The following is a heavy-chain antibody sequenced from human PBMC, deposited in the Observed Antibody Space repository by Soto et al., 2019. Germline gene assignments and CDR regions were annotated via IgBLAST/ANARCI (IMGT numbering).Heavy chain of an antibody. CDR1: GYSTTKYG. Sequence: QVQLVQSGAEVKKPGASVKVSCRASGYSTTKYGTHWVRQAPGQGLEWMAWINAANGDTKYSQKLQGRVNLTRDTSASTVYLGLSSLRAEATAVYYCAGVIPYFDVHIDVWGQGTTVTVS. CDR2: INAANGDT. D-gene: IGHD3-9*01. V-gene: IGHV1-3*01. J-gene: IGHJ6*02. CDR3: AGVIPYFDVHIDV.